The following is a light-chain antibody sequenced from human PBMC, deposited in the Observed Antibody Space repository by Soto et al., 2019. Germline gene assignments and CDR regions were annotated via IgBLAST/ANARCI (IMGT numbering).Light chain of an antibody. CDR2: LKSDGSY. J-gene: IGLJ3*02. Sequence: QSVLTQSPSASASLGASVKLTCTLPSGQNSYAIAWHQQQPGKGPRYLMNLKSDGSYSRGDGIPDRFSGSSSGAERYLTISRLQSEDEADYYCQTCGTGFQVFGGGTKVTVL. V-gene: IGLV4-69*02. CDR1: SGQNSYA. CDR3: QTCGTGFQV.